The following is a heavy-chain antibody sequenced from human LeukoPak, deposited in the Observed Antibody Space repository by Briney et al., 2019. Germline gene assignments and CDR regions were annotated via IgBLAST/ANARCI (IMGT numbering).Heavy chain of an antibody. CDR3: VRLQPNTGEWAFDI. D-gene: IGHD1-1*01. V-gene: IGHV4-34*01. Sequence: SETLSLTCAVYGGSFSGYYWSWIRQPPGKGLEWIGEINHSGSTNYNPSLKSRVTISVDTSKNQFSLKLSSVTAADTAVYHCVRLQPNTGEWAFDIWGLGTMVSVSS. CDR2: INHSGST. J-gene: IGHJ3*02. CDR1: GGSFSGYY.